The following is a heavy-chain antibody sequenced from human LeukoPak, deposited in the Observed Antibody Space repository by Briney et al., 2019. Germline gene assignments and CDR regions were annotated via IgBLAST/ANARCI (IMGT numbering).Heavy chain of an antibody. V-gene: IGHV3-30-3*01. Sequence: GGSLRLSCAASGFTFSSYAMHWVRQAPGKGLEWVAVISYDGSNKYYADSVKGRFTISRDNSKNTLYLQMNSLRAGDTAVYYCARDPTYYYGSGSYNAAFDIWGQGTMVTVSS. CDR2: ISYDGSNK. CDR3: ARDPTYYYGSGSYNAAFDI. D-gene: IGHD3-10*01. CDR1: GFTFSSYA. J-gene: IGHJ3*02.